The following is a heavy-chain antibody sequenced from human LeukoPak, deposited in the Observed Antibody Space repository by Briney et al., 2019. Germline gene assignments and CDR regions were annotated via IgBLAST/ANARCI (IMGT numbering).Heavy chain of an antibody. Sequence: SVKVSCKASGGTFSSYAISWVRQAPGQGLEWMGGIIPIFGTANYAQKFQGRVTITADKSTSTAYMELSSLRSEDTAVYYCARGVYGGNSYYYYYMDVWGKGTTVTVSS. V-gene: IGHV1-69*06. D-gene: IGHD4-23*01. J-gene: IGHJ6*03. CDR2: IIPIFGTA. CDR3: ARGVYGGNSYYYYYMDV. CDR1: GGTFSSYA.